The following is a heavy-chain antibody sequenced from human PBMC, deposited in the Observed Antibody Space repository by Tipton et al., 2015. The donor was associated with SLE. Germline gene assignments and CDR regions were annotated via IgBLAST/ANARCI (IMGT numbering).Heavy chain of an antibody. CDR1: GDSVKSRY. CDR2: RFHDGNI. V-gene: IGHV4-59*02. J-gene: IGHJ4*02. Sequence: TLSLTCTVSGDSVKSRYWIWVRQPAGRGLEWLAYRFHDGNINYNPSLKTRLTISVDTSRDQFSLTLNSVTAADTGIYYCVRAVGNDWMYKDWGQGTLVTVSS. CDR3: VRAVGNDWMYKD. D-gene: IGHD3-9*01.